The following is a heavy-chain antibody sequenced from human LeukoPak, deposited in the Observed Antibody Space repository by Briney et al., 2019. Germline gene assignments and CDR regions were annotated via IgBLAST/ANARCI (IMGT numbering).Heavy chain of an antibody. J-gene: IGHJ5*02. CDR3: ASHYYDSSGYYYWFDP. V-gene: IGHV4-59*01. CDR1: GGSISSYY. D-gene: IGHD3-22*01. CDR2: IYYSGST. Sequence: PSETLSLTCTVSGGSISSYYWSWIRQPPGKGLEWIGYIYYSGSTNYNPSLKSRVTISVDTSKNQFSLKLSSVTAADTAVYYCASHYYDSSGYYYWFDPWGQGTLVTVSS.